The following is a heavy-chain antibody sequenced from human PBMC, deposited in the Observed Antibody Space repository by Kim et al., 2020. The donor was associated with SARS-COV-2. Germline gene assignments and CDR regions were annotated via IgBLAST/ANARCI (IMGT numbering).Heavy chain of an antibody. J-gene: IGHJ4*02. CDR1: GFTFTTSW. CDR2: IKQDGSQE. V-gene: IGHV3-7*01. Sequence: GGSLRLSCAASGFTFTTSWMSWVRQAPGKGLEWVANIKQDGSQEYYADSVKGRFTVSRDNAKNSLFLLMNSLRAEDTAVYYCARDPPDYLGQGTLVTVSS. CDR3: ARDPPDY.